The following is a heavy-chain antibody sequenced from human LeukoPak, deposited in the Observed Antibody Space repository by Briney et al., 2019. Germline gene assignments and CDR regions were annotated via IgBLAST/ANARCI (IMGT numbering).Heavy chain of an antibody. V-gene: IGHV3-23*01. CDR2: ISGSGGST. CDR3: AKIGAARSGRDY. Sequence: GGSLRLSCAASGFTFSSYAMSWVRQAPGKGLEWVSAISGSGGSTYYADSVKGRFTTSRDNSKNTLYLQMNSLRAEDTAVYYCAKIGAARSGRDYWGQGTLVTVSS. D-gene: IGHD6-13*01. J-gene: IGHJ4*02. CDR1: GFTFSSYA.